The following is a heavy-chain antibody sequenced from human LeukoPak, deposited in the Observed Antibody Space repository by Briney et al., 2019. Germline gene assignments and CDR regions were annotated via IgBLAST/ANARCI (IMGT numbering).Heavy chain of an antibody. D-gene: IGHD1-20*01. V-gene: IGHV3-11*01. CDR1: GFTFSDYY. CDR3: AREWLSITGPQDV. J-gene: IGHJ6*04. Sequence: GGSLRLSCAASGFTFSDYYMSWIRQAPGKGLEWVSYISSSGSTIYYADSVKGRFTISRGNAKNSLYLQMNSLRAEDTAVYYCAREWLSITGPQDVWGKGTTVTVSS. CDR2: ISSSGSTI.